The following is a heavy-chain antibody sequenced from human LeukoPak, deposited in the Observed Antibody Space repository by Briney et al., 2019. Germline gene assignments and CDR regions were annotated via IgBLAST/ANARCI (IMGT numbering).Heavy chain of an antibody. D-gene: IGHD1-7*01. V-gene: IGHV4-59*01. CDR1: GGSISSYY. CDR3: ARGGLELRY. CDR2: IYYSGST. J-gene: IGHJ4*02. Sequence: SETLSLTCTVSGGSISSYYWSWIRQPPGKGLEWIGYIYYSGSTNYNPSLKSRVTISVDTSKNQFSLKLSSVTAADTAVYYCARGGLELRYWGQGTLVTVSS.